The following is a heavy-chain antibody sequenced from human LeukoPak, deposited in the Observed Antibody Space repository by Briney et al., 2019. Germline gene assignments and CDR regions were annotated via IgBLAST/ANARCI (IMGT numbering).Heavy chain of an antibody. CDR1: GGSISSSNW. Sequence: SETLSLTCAVSGGSISSSNWWSWVRQPPGKGLEWIGEIYHSGSTNYNPSLKNRVTISVDTSKNQFSLKLSSVTAADTAVYYCARQVEMATNDYWGQGTLVTVSS. V-gene: IGHV4-4*02. J-gene: IGHJ4*02. CDR2: IYHSGST. D-gene: IGHD5-24*01. CDR3: ARQVEMATNDY.